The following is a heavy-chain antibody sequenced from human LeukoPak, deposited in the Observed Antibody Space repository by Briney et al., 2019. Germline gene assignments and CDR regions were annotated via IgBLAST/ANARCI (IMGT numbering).Heavy chain of an antibody. Sequence: KPSETLYLTCTVSGGSISSYYWSWIRQPPGKGLEWIGYIYYSGSTNYNPSLKSRVTISVDTSKNQFSLKLSSVTAADTAVYYCARRRSYGYSYAFDIWGQGTMVTVSS. J-gene: IGHJ3*02. V-gene: IGHV4-59*08. CDR2: IYYSGST. CDR3: ARRRSYGYSYAFDI. CDR1: GGSISSYY. D-gene: IGHD5-18*01.